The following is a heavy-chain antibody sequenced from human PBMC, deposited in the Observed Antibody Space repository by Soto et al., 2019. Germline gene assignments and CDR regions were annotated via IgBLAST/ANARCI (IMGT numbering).Heavy chain of an antibody. V-gene: IGHV1-18*01. J-gene: IGHJ4*02. CDR3: ARKITMIFLAHAY. D-gene: IGHD3-22*01. CDR1: GYSFTNYP. Sequence: ASVKVSGKASGYSFTNYPIAWLRRAPGQGLEWMGWISAYSGDTNYAQKFQGRVTMTRDTSTTTAYLELRSLRSDDTAVYYCARKITMIFLAHAYWGQGTLVNASS. CDR2: ISAYSGDT.